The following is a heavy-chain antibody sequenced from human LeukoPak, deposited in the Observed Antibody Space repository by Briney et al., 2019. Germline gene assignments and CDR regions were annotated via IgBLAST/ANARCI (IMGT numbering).Heavy chain of an antibody. Sequence: SETLSLTCTVSGGSISSGSYYWSWIRQPAGKGLEWIGSIYYSGSTYYNASLQSRVTISIDMSKNQFSLRLSSVTAADTAMYYCVKSGGYGLIDYWGQGTLVTVSS. CDR3: VKSGGYGLIDY. D-gene: IGHD6-19*01. CDR2: IYYSGST. J-gene: IGHJ4*02. V-gene: IGHV4-39*01. CDR1: GGSISSGSYY.